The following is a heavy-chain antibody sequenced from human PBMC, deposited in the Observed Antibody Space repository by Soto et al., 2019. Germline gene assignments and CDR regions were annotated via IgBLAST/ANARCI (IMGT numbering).Heavy chain of an antibody. J-gene: IGHJ4*02. CDR2: ISYDGSNK. CDR3: ARGFVATILLVDY. V-gene: IGHV3-30-3*01. D-gene: IGHD5-12*01. CDR1: GFTFSSYA. Sequence: QVQLVESGGGVVQPGRSLRLSCAASGFTFSSYAMHWVRQAPGKGLEWVAVISYDGSNKYYADSVKGRFTISRDNSKNTLYLQMNSLRAEDTAVYYCARGFVATILLVDYWGQGTLVTVSS.